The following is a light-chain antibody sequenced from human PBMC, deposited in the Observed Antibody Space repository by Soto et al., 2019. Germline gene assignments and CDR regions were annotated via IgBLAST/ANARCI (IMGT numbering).Light chain of an antibody. CDR1: SSNIGAGYD. J-gene: IGLJ3*02. CDR2: GNS. V-gene: IGLV1-40*01. Sequence: QSVLTQPPSVSGAPGQRVTISCTGSSSNIGAGYDVHWYQQLPGTAPKLLIYGNSNRPSGVPDRFPGSKSGTSASLAITGLQAEDEADYYCQSYDSSLSGFNWVFGGGTKLTVL. CDR3: QSYDSSLSGFNWV.